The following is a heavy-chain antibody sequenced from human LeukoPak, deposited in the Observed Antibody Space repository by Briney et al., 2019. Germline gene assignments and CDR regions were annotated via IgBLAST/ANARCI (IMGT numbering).Heavy chain of an antibody. CDR2: IYTSGST. V-gene: IGHV4-4*07. CDR3: ARDHERFQQVVAEFDL. Sequence: SETLSLTCTVSGGSISGYYWSWIRQPAGKGLEWIGRIYTSGSTDYNPSLKSRVTMSVDTSKNQFSLKLISVTAADTAVYYCARDHERFQQVVAEFDLWGGGTRVTVSS. CDR1: GGSISGYY. J-gene: IGHJ5*02. D-gene: IGHD2-15*01.